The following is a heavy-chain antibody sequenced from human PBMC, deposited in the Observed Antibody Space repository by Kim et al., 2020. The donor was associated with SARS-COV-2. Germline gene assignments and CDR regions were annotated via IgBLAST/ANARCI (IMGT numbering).Heavy chain of an antibody. Sequence: SVKVSCKASGGTFSSYAISWVRQAPRQGLEWMGRIIPIFGIANYAQKFQGRVTITADKSTSTAYMELSSLRSEDTAVYYCARSTYYYDSSGYHFDYWGQGTLVTVSS. J-gene: IGHJ4*02. V-gene: IGHV1-69*04. D-gene: IGHD3-22*01. CDR2: IIPIFGIA. CDR1: GGTFSSYA. CDR3: ARSTYYYDSSGYHFDY.